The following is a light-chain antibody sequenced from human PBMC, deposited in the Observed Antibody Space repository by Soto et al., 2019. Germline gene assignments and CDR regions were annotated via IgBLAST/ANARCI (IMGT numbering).Light chain of an antibody. CDR1: QGISSY. V-gene: IGKV1-8*01. CDR3: QQYYSYPLT. J-gene: IGKJ4*01. Sequence: AIRMTQSPSSLSASTGDRVTITCRASQGISSYLAWYQQKPGQAPKLLIYAASTLQSGVPSRFSGSGSGTDFTLTISCMQSEDFATDYCQQYYSYPLTFGGGTKVEIK. CDR2: AAS.